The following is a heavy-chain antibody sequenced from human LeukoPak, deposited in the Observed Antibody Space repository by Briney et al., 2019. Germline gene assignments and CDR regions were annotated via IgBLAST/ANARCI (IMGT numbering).Heavy chain of an antibody. D-gene: IGHD3/OR15-3a*01. CDR2: ISSSGSTI. CDR3: ARVRGAWTSGDYDGMDV. Sequence: GGSLRLSCAASGFTFSDYYMSWIRQAPGKGLEWVSYISSSGSTIYYADSVKGRFTISGDNAKNSLYLQMNSLRAEDTAVYYCARVRGAWTSGDYDGMDVWGQGTTVTVSS. J-gene: IGHJ6*02. CDR1: GFTFSDYY. V-gene: IGHV3-11*01.